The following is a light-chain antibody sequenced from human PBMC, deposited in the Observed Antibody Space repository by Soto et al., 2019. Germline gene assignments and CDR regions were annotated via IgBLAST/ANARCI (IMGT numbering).Light chain of an antibody. Sequence: QSVLTQPPSASGTPGQRVTISCSGSTSNIGSNTVNWYQQLPGTAPKLLIYSNNQRPSGVPDRFSESKSGTSASLAISGLQSEDEADYYCAAWDDSLSGYVFGTGTKVTVL. CDR2: SNN. J-gene: IGLJ1*01. V-gene: IGLV1-44*01. CDR1: TSNIGSNT. CDR3: AAWDDSLSGYV.